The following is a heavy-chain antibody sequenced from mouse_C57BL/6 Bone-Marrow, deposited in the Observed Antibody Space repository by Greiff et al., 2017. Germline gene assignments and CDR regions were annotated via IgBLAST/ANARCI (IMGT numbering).Heavy chain of an antibody. CDR3: ASHDYGRDYYAMDY. J-gene: IGHJ4*01. D-gene: IGHD2-4*01. V-gene: IGHV1-26*01. Sequence: EVQLQQSGPELVKPGASVKISCKASGYTFTDYYMNWVKQSPGKSLEWIGDINPNNGGTSYNQKFKGKATLTVDKTSSTAYMELRSLTSEDSAVYYCASHDYGRDYYAMDYWGQGTSVTVSS. CDR1: GYTFTDYY. CDR2: INPNNGGT.